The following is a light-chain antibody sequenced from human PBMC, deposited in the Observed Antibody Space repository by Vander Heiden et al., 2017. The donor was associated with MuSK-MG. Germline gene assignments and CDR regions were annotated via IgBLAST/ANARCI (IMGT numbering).Light chain of an antibody. CDR3: AAWDDSLNGWV. Sequence: QSVLTQPPSASGPPGQPVTIPCSGSSSNIGSNTVNWYQQLPGTAPKLLIYRNNQRPSGVPDRFSGSKSGTSASLAISGLQSEDEADYYCAAWDDSLNGWVFGGGTKLTVL. CDR2: RNN. J-gene: IGLJ3*02. CDR1: SSNIGSNT. V-gene: IGLV1-44*01.